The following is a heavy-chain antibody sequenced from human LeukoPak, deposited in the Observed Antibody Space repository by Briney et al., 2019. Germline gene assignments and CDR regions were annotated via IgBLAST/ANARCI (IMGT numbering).Heavy chain of an antibody. CDR3: ARGRSIAAAGTIDP. CDR1: GYTFTSYY. CDR2: INPSGGST. J-gene: IGHJ5*02. Sequence: ASVKVPCKASGYTFTSYYMHWVRQAPGQGLEWMGIINPSGGSTSYAQKFQGRVTMTRNTSISTAYMELSSLRSEDTAVYYCARGRSIAAAGTIDPWGQGTLVTVSS. D-gene: IGHD6-13*01. V-gene: IGHV1-46*01.